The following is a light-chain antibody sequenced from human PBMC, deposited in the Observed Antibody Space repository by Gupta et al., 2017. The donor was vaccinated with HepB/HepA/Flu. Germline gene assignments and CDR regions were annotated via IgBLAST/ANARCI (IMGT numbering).Light chain of an antibody. J-gene: IGLJ2*01. Sequence: SFVLTQPPPVSVAPGKTARIACGDNIGFNSVHWYQQKAGQAPKLVLHHDVDRPSGIPDRFSGSKFGGTATLTIDRAEAGDEADYYCQVWDTYTNHVVFGGGTKLTVL. CDR2: HDV. CDR3: QVWDTYTNHVV. CDR1: NIGFNS. V-gene: IGLV3-21*03.